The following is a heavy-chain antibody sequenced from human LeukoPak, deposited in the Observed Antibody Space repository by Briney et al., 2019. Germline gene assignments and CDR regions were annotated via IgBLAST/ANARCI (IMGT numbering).Heavy chain of an antibody. J-gene: IGHJ5*02. CDR3: AKDNRFPYYYDSSGYYSPWFDP. Sequence: HPGGSLRLSCAASGFTFSSYAMSWVRQAPGKGLEWVSAISGSGGSTYYADSVKGRFTISRDNSKNTLYLQMNSLRAEDTAVYYCAKDNRFPYYYDSSGYYSPWFDPWGQGTLVTVSS. V-gene: IGHV3-23*01. CDR1: GFTFSSYA. D-gene: IGHD3-22*01. CDR2: ISGSGGST.